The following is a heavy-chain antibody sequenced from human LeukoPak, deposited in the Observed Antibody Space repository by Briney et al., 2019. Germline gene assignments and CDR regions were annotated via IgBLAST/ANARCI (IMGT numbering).Heavy chain of an antibody. D-gene: IGHD6-13*01. CDR3: ARDDGAAAAGFDY. V-gene: IGHV3-23*01. CDR1: GFTFSSYA. Sequence: GGSLRLSCAASGFTFSSYAMSWVRQAPGKGLEWVSAISGSGGSTYYADSVKGRFTISRDNSKNSLYLQMNSLRAEDTAVYYCARDDGAAAAGFDYWGQGTLVTVSS. CDR2: ISGSGGST. J-gene: IGHJ4*02.